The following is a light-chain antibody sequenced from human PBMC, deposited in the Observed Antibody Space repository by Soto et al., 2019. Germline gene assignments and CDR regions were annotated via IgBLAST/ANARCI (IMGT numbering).Light chain of an antibody. CDR2: GAS. J-gene: IGKJ3*01. CDR3: QQYNTWLWT. V-gene: IGKV3-15*01. CDR1: QSVSSN. Sequence: EIVMTQSPATLSVSPGERATLSCRASQSVSSNLPWYQQKPGQAPMLLIYGASTSDASIPARFSGSGSGTEFTSTITILQAADVEVYYCQQYNTWLWTFCPGTKVDI.